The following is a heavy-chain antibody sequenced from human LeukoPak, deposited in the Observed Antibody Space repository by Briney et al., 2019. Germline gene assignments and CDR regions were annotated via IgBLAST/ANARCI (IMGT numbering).Heavy chain of an antibody. V-gene: IGHV3-11*05. CDR2: ISSSSSYT. D-gene: IGHD6-19*01. J-gene: IGHJ4*02. CDR1: GFTFSDYY. CDR3: AREVKAVPGHESFDY. Sequence: GGSLSLSRAASGFTFSDYYMSWIRQAPGKGLEWVSYISSSSSYTNYADSVKGRFTISRDNAKNSLYLQMNSLRAEDTAVYYCAREVKAVPGHESFDYWGQRSLLTVSS.